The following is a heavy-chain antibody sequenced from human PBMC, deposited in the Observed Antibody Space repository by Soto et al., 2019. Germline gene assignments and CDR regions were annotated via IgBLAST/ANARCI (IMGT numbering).Heavy chain of an antibody. CDR2: IIPIFGTA. CDR1: GGTFSSYA. Sequence: GASVKVSCKASGGTFSSYAISWVRQAPGQGLEWMGGIIPIFGTANYAQKFQGRVTITADESTSTAYMELSSLRSEDTAVYYCASAHYYDSSGPATNWFDPWGQGTLVTVSS. J-gene: IGHJ5*02. D-gene: IGHD3-22*01. V-gene: IGHV1-69*13. CDR3: ASAHYYDSSGPATNWFDP.